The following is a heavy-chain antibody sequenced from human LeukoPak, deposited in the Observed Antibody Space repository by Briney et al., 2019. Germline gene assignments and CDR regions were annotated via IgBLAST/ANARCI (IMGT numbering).Heavy chain of an antibody. Sequence: GGSLRLSCAASGFTFSSYGMHWVRQAPGKGLEWVAFIRYDGSNKYYADSVKGRFTISRDNSKNTLYLQMNSLRAEDTAVYYCAKDFDIVVVVAATGIDYWGQGTLVTVSS. D-gene: IGHD2-15*01. J-gene: IGHJ4*02. CDR1: GFTFSSYG. CDR3: AKDFDIVVVVAATGIDY. V-gene: IGHV3-30*02. CDR2: IRYDGSNK.